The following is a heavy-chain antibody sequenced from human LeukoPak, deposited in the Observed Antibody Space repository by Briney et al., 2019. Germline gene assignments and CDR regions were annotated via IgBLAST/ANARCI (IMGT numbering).Heavy chain of an antibody. CDR3: ARDLAVADSGYYHGMDV. CDR1: GYTFTSYG. Sequence: ASVKVSCKASGYTFTSYGISWVRQAPGQGLEWMGWISAYNGNTNYAQKLQGRVTMTTDTSTSKAYMELRSLRSDDTAVYYCARDLAVADSGYYHGMDVWGQGTTVTVSS. D-gene: IGHD6-19*01. CDR2: ISAYNGNT. V-gene: IGHV1-18*01. J-gene: IGHJ6*02.